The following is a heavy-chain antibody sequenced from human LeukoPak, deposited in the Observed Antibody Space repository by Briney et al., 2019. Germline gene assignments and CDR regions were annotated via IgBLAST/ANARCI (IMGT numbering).Heavy chain of an antibody. J-gene: IGHJ6*03. CDR3: ATDQRHCSSTSCYPFYYYMDV. CDR1: GYTLTELS. CDR2: FDPEDGET. D-gene: IGHD2-2*01. V-gene: IGHV1-24*01. Sequence: ASVKVSCKVSGYTLTELSMHWVRQAPGKGLEWMGGFDPEDGETIYAQKFQGRVTMTEDTSTDTAYMELSSLRSEDTAVYYCATDQRHCSSTSCYPFYYYMDVWGKGTTVTVS.